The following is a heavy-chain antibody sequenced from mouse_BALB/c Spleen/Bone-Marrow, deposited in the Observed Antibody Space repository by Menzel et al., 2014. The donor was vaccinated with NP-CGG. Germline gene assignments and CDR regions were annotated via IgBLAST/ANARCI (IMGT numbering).Heavy chain of an antibody. D-gene: IGHD2-2*01. CDR3: ARNYGYGKSFAY. J-gene: IGHJ3*01. V-gene: IGHV14-3*02. CDR2: IDPANGNT. CDR1: GFNIKDTY. Sequence: VQLKQSGAELVKPGASVKLSCTASGFNIKDTYMHWVEQRPEQGLEWIGRIDPANGNTKYDPKFQGKATITADTSSNTAYLQLSSLTSEDTAVYYCARNYGYGKSFAYWGQGTLVTVSA.